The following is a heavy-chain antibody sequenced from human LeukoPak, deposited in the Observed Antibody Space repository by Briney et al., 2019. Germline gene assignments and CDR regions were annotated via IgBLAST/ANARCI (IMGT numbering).Heavy chain of an antibody. J-gene: IGHJ4*02. CDR3: TKGLSYGYGAIDY. V-gene: IGHV3-30*18. CDR1: GFTFSGYG. CDR2: ISYDGSNK. Sequence: GESLRLSCAASGFTFSGYGMHWVRQAPGKGLEWVAVISYDGSNKYYADSVKGRFTISRDNSKNTLYLQMNSLRAEDTAVYYCTKGLSYGYGAIDYWGQGTLVTVSS. D-gene: IGHD5-18*01.